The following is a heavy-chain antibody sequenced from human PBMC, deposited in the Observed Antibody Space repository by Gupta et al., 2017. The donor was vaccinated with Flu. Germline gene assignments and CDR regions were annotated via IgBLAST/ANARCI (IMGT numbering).Heavy chain of an antibody. V-gene: IGHV2-26*01. CDR2: IFSNGEK. CDR3: ARVTGDWEGDDYNYNGMDV. D-gene: IGHD7-27*01. J-gene: IGHJ6*02. Sequence: VNWIRQPPGKALEWLAHIFSNGEKSYSTSLKGRLTISKDTSKSQVVLIMKNVDPVDKATYYCARVTGDWEGDDYNYNGMDVWGQGTTVAVSS.